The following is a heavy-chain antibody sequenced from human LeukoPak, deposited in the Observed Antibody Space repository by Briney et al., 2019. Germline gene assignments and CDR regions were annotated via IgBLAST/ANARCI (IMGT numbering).Heavy chain of an antibody. V-gene: IGHV3-23*01. CDR3: ATKPALYGDYYYGMDV. CDR2: ISGSGGST. D-gene: IGHD4-17*01. CDR1: GFTFSSYA. J-gene: IGHJ6*02. Sequence: QTRGSLRLSCAASGFTFSSYAMSWVRQAPGKGLEWVSAISGSGGSTYYADSVKGRFTISRDNSKNTLYLQMDSLRAEDTAVYYCATKPALYGDYYYGMDVWGQGTTVTVSS.